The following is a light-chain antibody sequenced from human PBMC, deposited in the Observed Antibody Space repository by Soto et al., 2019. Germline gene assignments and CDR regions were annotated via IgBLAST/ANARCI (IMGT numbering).Light chain of an antibody. CDR3: QQSDSLPIT. CDR1: QDISNY. J-gene: IGKJ5*01. V-gene: IGKV1-33*01. CDR2: DAS. Sequence: DIQMTQSPSSLSASVGDRVTITCRASQDISNYLNWYQQRPGKAPKLLIYDASNLERGVPSRFSGTRSWTHFTFAITSLQPEYVATSYCQQSDSLPITLGQGTRLEI.